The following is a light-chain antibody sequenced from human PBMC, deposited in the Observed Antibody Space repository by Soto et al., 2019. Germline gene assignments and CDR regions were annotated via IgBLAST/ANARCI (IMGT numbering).Light chain of an antibody. J-gene: IGKJ2*01. CDR3: QQYNQWIYT. V-gene: IGKV3D-15*01. Sequence: EIVMTQSPATLSVSPGERATLSCRASQSVSSNLAWYQQKPGQAPRLLIYGASIRATGIPARFSGSGTGTESTLTISSLQSEDFAVYYCQQYNQWIYTFGQGTKLEIK. CDR1: QSVSSN. CDR2: GAS.